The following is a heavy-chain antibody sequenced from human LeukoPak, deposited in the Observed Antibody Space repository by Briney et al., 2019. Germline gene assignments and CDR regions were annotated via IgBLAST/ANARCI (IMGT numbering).Heavy chain of an antibody. J-gene: IGHJ6*03. V-gene: IGHV4-38-2*01. CDR1: GYFIRSGYY. D-gene: IGHD1-1*01. CDR3: ARSTDYFYHMDV. CDR2: IYHSGTI. Sequence: ASHTLSPICGLDGYFIRSGYYWGCIRQVPGKGRARIATIYHSGTIYSNPSLKSRVTISVDTGKNQFYLKVSSVTAADTAVYYCARSTDYFYHMDVWGKGTTVTVSS.